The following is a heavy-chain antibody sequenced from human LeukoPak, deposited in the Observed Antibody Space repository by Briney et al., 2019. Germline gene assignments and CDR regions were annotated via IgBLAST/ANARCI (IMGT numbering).Heavy chain of an antibody. CDR1: GFTFSDYY. Sequence: GGSLRLSCAASGFTFSDYYMSWIRQAPGKGLEGVSYISSSSSYTNYADPVEDRFTISRDNAKNSLYLQMNRLRAEDTAVYYCARTQLGELPRPENWFDPWGQGTLVTVSS. CDR2: ISSSSSYT. CDR3: ARTQLGELPRPENWFDP. D-gene: IGHD3-10*01. V-gene: IGHV3-11*06. J-gene: IGHJ5*02.